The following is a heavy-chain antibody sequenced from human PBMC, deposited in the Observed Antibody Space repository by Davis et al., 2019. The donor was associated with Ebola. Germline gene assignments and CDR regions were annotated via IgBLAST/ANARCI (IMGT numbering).Heavy chain of an antibody. Sequence: ASVQVSCKASGYTFTGYYMHWVRQAPGQGLEWMGWINPNSGGTNYAQKFQGRVTMTRDTSISTAYRELSRLRSDDTAVYYCARGSYCGGDCYSFRYYYYMDVWGKGTTVTVSS. CDR2: INPNSGGT. CDR1: GYTFTGYY. D-gene: IGHD2-21*01. J-gene: IGHJ6*03. CDR3: ARGSYCGGDCYSFRYYYYMDV. V-gene: IGHV1-2*02.